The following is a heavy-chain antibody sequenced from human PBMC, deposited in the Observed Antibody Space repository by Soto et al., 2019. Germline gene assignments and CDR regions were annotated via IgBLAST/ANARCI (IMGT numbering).Heavy chain of an antibody. V-gene: IGHV4-39*01. Sequence: QLQLQESGPGLVTPSETLSLTCAVSGGSISSSIYFWGWIRQPPGEGLEWIGSMYYSGTTSYNPSLKTRVSISIDTAKIQYSLRLSSVTAADTAVYYCARHGRGNDVVKDYYYGMDVWGQGTTVTVSS. CDR1: GGSISSSIYF. D-gene: IGHD2-15*01. CDR2: MYYSGTT. CDR3: ARHGRGNDVVKDYYYGMDV. J-gene: IGHJ6*02.